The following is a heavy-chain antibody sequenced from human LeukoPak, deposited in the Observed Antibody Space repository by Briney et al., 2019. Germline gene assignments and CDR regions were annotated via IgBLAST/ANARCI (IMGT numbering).Heavy chain of an antibody. Sequence: GGSLRLSCAASGFTFSSYAMSWVRQAPGKGLEWVSAISGSGGSTYYADSVKGRFTISRDNSKNTLYLQMNSLRAEDTVVYYCAKAGDFWSGYYNFDYWGQGTLVTVSS. J-gene: IGHJ4*02. CDR2: ISGSGGST. D-gene: IGHD3-3*01. V-gene: IGHV3-23*01. CDR3: AKAGDFWSGYYNFDY. CDR1: GFTFSSYA.